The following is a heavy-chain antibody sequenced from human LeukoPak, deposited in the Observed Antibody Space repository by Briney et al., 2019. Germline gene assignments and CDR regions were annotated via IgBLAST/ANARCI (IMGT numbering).Heavy chain of an antibody. Sequence: SETLSLTCTVSGGSISSGSYYWGWIRQPPGKGLEWNGEINHSGSTNYNPSLKSRVTISVDTSKNQFSLKLSSVTAADTAVYYCARQLYVVIPSSGSWDAFDIWGQGTMVTVSS. CDR1: GGSISSGSYY. D-gene: IGHD3-22*01. J-gene: IGHJ3*02. CDR2: INHSGST. V-gene: IGHV4-39*01. CDR3: ARQLYVVIPSSGSWDAFDI.